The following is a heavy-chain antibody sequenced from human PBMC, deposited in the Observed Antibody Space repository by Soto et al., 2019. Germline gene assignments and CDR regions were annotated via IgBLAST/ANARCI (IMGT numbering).Heavy chain of an antibody. V-gene: IGHV3-48*01. J-gene: IGHJ5*02. D-gene: IGHD3-10*01. CDR2: ISSSSSTI. Sequence: GGSLRLSCAASGFTFSSYSMNWVRQAPGKGLEWVSYISSSSSTIYYADSVKGRFTISRDKAKNSLYLQMNSLRAEDTAVCYCARGVGFTMVRGASPPPYNGFDPWGQGTLVTVSS. CDR3: ARGVGFTMVRGASPPPYNGFDP. CDR1: GFTFSSYS.